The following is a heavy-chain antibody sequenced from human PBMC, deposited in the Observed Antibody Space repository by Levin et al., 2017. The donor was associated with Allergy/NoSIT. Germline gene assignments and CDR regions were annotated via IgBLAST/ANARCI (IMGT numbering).Heavy chain of an antibody. Sequence: ASVKVSCKVSGYTLTELSMHWVRQAPGKGLEWMGGFDPEDGETIYAQKFQGRVTMTEDTSTDTAFIELSSLRSEDTAVYYCATDTRPSSGWSGDYWGQGTLVTVSS. CDR3: ATDTRPSSGWSGDY. CDR2: FDPEDGET. J-gene: IGHJ4*02. V-gene: IGHV1-24*01. CDR1: GYTLTELS. D-gene: IGHD6-19*01.